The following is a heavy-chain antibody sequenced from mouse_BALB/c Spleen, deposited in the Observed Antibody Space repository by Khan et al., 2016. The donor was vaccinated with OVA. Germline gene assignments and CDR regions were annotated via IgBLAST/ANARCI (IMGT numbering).Heavy chain of an antibody. D-gene: IGHD1-1*02. Sequence: QIQLVQSGPELKKPGETVKISCKASGYTFTNYGMNWVKQAPGKGLKWMGWINTYTGEPTYADDFKGRFAFSLETSASTAYLQSNNLINEDTTTYFCASGGYRYFDIWGAGTTVTVSS. CDR2: INTYTGEP. CDR1: GYTFTNYG. J-gene: IGHJ1*01. CDR3: ASGGYRYFDI. V-gene: IGHV9-3-1*01.